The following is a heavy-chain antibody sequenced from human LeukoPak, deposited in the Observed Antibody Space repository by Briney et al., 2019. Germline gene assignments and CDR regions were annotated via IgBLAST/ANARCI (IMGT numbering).Heavy chain of an antibody. CDR2: ISSNGGST. J-gene: IGHJ4*02. CDR1: GFTFSSYA. CDR3: ARANKYYFDY. Sequence: PGGSLRLSCAASGFTFSSYAMHWVRQAPGKGLEYVSAISSNGGSTYYANSVKGRFTISRDNSKNTLYLQMGSLRAEDMAVYYCARANKYYFDYWGQGTLVTVSS. V-gene: IGHV3-64*01.